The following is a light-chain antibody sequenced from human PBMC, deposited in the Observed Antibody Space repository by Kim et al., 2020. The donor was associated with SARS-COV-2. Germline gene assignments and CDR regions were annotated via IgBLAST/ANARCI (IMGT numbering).Light chain of an antibody. J-gene: IGLJ2*01. CDR1: SSDVGGYNA. CDR3: SSYTSSSPLV. CDR2: DVS. V-gene: IGLV2-14*03. Sequence: GQSITISCTGTSSDVGGYNAVSWYQQHPGKAPILMIYDVSNRPSVVSNRFSGSKSGNTASLTISGLQAEDEADYYCSSYTSSSPLVFGGGTQLTVL.